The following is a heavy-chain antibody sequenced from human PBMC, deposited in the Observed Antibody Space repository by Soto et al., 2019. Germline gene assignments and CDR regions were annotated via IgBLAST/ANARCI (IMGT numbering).Heavy chain of an antibody. Sequence: QVQLVQSGAEVKKPGASVKVSCKASGYTFTRYAINWVRQATGHGLEWMGWVKPNSGNTGYAQNLQGRVTMTRNTSTSTAYTELSSLSSDGTAVYDCASARNTSWFSDDWGLGTRVTVSS. J-gene: IGHJ4*02. V-gene: IGHV1-8*01. CDR2: VKPNSGNT. CDR1: GYTFTRYA. CDR3: ASARNTSWFSDD. D-gene: IGHD2-2*01.